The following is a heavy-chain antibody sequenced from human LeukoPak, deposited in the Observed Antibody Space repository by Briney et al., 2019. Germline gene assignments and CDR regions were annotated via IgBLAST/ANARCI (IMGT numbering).Heavy chain of an antibody. CDR3: ARELGRNAFDV. CDR1: GYTFTGYY. CDR2: INPDSGGT. D-gene: IGHD7-27*01. Sequence: ASVKVSCKASGYTFTGYYIHWVRQAPGQGLEWMGWINPDSGGTNYAQKFQGGVTMTRDTSISTAYMELSRLRSDDTAVYYCARELGRNAFDVWGQGTMVTVSS. J-gene: IGHJ3*01. V-gene: IGHV1-2*02.